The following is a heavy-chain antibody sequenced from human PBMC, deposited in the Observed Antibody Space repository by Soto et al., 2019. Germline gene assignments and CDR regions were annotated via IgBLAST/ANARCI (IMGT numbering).Heavy chain of an antibody. CDR2: ISGRDSST. CDR3: AKAISGYNALLDH. J-gene: IGHJ4*02. CDR1: GFTFSSYA. D-gene: IGHD5-12*01. V-gene: IGHV3-23*01. Sequence: PGGSLRLSCAASGFTFSSYAMNWVRQAPGKGLEWVSVISGRDSSTYYADSVKGRFTISRDNSKNTLYVQMNSLRADDTAIYYCAKAISGYNALLDHWGQGTRVTVSS.